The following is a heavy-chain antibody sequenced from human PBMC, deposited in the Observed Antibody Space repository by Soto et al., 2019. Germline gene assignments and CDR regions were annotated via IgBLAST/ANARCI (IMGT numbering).Heavy chain of an antibody. J-gene: IGHJ6*02. V-gene: IGHV3-33*01. D-gene: IGHD4-4*01. Sequence: GGSLRLSCAASGFTFSSYGMHWVRQAPGKGLEWVAVIWYDGSNKYYADSVKGRFTISRDNSKNTLYLQMNSLRAEDTAVYYCAGNDYSNYYYGMDVWGQGTTVTVSS. CDR2: IWYDGSNK. CDR3: AGNDYSNYYYGMDV. CDR1: GFTFSSYG.